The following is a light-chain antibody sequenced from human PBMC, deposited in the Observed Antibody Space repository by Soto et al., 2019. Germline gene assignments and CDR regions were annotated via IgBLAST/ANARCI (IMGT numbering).Light chain of an antibody. CDR2: GAT. CDR3: QHYNNWPWT. CDR1: QSVGIN. V-gene: IGKV3-15*01. J-gene: IGKJ1*01. Sequence: EQVMTQSPATLSVSPGERATLSCRASQSVGINLAWYQQKPGQSPRLLIYGATTRGTGIPARFSGSGSGTEFSLTISSLESEDFAVYYCQHYNNWPWTFGQGTKVEIK.